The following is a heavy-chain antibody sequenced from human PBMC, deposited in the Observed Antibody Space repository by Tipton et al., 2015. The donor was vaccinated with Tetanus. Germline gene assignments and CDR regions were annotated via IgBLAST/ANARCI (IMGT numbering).Heavy chain of an antibody. Sequence: QVQLVQSGAEVKKPGSSVRVSCKLSGDSFKTYTISWVRQAPGQGLEWMGGMIPKFGTTEYAQRFQGRLTITADDSASTLYMDLSSLTSEDTAIYYCARGHSGSWFHVWFDPWGQGTLVSVSS. J-gene: IGHJ5*02. CDR2: MIPKFGTT. CDR1: GDSFKTYT. V-gene: IGHV1-69*01. D-gene: IGHD6-13*01. CDR3: ARGHSGSWFHVWFDP.